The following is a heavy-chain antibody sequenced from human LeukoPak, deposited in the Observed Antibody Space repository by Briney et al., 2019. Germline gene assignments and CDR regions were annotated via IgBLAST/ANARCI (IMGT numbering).Heavy chain of an antibody. CDR2: IWFDGVNE. Sequence: GRSLRLSCAASGFTFSSYGMHWVRQAPGKGLEWVAAIWFDGVNEFYAESVKGRFTISRDNSKNTLYLQMNSLRAEDTAVYYCARDGDFWSAQGAFDIWGQGTMVTVSS. J-gene: IGHJ3*02. CDR1: GFTFSSYG. D-gene: IGHD3-3*01. CDR3: ARDGDFWSAQGAFDI. V-gene: IGHV3-33*01.